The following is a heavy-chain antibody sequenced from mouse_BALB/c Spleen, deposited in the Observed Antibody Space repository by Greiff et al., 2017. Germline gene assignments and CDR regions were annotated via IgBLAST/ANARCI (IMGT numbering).Heavy chain of an antibody. D-gene: IGHD2-4*01. CDR2: ISYSGST. J-gene: IGHJ3*01. Sequence: VQLKQSGPSLVKPSQTLSLTCSVTGDSITSGYWNWIRKFPGNKLEYMGYISYSGSTYYNPSLKSRISITRDTSKNQYYLQLNSVTTEDTATYYCARRGDYDSWFAYWGQGTLVTVSA. CDR1: GDSITSGY. V-gene: IGHV3-8*02. CDR3: ARRGDYDSWFAY.